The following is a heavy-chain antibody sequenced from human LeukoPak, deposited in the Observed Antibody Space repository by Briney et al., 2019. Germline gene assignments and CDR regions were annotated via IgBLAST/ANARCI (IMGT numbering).Heavy chain of an antibody. D-gene: IGHD3-10*01. CDR3: AKDTIEGPYYFDY. Sequence: GGSLRLSCAASGFTFSGYAMSWVRQAPGKGLDWVSAISGSGGSTYYADSVKGRFTISRDNSKNTLYLQMNSLRAEDTAVYYCAKDTIEGPYYFDYWGQGTLVTVSS. J-gene: IGHJ4*02. CDR2: ISGSGGST. V-gene: IGHV3-23*01. CDR1: GFTFSGYA.